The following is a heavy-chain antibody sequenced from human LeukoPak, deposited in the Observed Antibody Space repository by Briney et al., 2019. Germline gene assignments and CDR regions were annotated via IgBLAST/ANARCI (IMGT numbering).Heavy chain of an antibody. J-gene: IGHJ6*02. Sequence: SQTLSLTCTVSGGSISSGGYYWSWLRQHPGTGLEWIGYIYYSGSTYYNPSLKSRVTISVDTSKNQFSLKLSSVTAADTAVYYCARALKGYCSGGSCPHRLYYGMDVWGQGTTVTVSS. D-gene: IGHD2-15*01. CDR2: IYYSGST. V-gene: IGHV4-31*03. CDR3: ARALKGYCSGGSCPHRLYYGMDV. CDR1: GGSISSGGYY.